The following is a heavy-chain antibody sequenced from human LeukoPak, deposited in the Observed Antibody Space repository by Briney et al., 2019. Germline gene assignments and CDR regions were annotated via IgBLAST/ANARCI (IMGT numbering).Heavy chain of an antibody. J-gene: IGHJ6*03. Sequence: GGSLRLSCAASGFTFSNYAMSWVRQAPGKGLEWVSSISSSSDYIYYADSVKGRFTISRDNAKNSLNLQMNSLRAEDTAVYYCARDGGRSGNGAYYMDVWGKGTTVTVSS. V-gene: IGHV3-21*01. CDR1: GFTFSNYA. CDR2: ISSSSDYI. CDR3: ARDGGRSGNGAYYMDV. D-gene: IGHD6-19*01.